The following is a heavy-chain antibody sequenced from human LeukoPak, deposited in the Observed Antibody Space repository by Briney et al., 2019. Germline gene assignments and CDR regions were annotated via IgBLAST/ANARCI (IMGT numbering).Heavy chain of an antibody. V-gene: IGHV1-69*04. J-gene: IGHJ4*02. CDR3: ARGGKYGDYQLNDY. Sequence: VASVKVSCKASGGTFSSYAISWVRQAPGQGLEWMGRIIPILGIANYAQKFQGRVTITADKSTSTAYMELSSLRSEDTAVYYCARGGKYGDYQLNDYWGQGTLVTVSS. D-gene: IGHD4-17*01. CDR1: GGTFSSYA. CDR2: IIPILGIA.